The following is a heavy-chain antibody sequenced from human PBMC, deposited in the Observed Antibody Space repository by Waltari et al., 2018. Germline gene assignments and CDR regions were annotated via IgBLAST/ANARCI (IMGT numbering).Heavy chain of an antibody. V-gene: IGHV3-21*03. Sequence: EVQLVESGGGLVKPGGSLRLSCAASGFTFSSYSMNWVRQAPGKGLEWVSSISSSSSYIYYADSGKGRFTISRDNAKNSLYLQMNSLRAEDTAVYYCARVAGSSSPFDYWGQGTLVTVSS. D-gene: IGHD6-6*01. CDR1: GFTFSSYS. CDR3: ARVAGSSSPFDY. J-gene: IGHJ4*02. CDR2: ISSSSSYI.